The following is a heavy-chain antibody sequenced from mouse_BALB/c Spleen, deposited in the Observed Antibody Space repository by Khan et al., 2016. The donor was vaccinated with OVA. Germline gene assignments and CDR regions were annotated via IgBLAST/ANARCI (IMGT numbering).Heavy chain of an antibody. V-gene: IGHV1-85*01. CDR3: ARGGYGRFTY. D-gene: IGHD2-14*01. CDR2: MFPGDGST. J-gene: IGHJ3*01. CDR1: GYTFTSYD. Sequence: QVQLKESGAELVKPGASVKLSCKASGYTFTSYDINWVRQRSEQGLEWIGWMFPGDGSTKYNENFKGKATLTTDKSSSTAYMQLSRLTSEDSGADFCARGGYGRFTYWGQGTLVTVSA.